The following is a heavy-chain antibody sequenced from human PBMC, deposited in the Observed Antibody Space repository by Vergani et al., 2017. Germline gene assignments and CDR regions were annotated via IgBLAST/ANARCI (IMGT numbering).Heavy chain of an antibody. CDR3: ARDGYSXGWPRTYYYYGMDV. CDR2: IIPILGIA. V-gene: IGHV1-69*08. J-gene: IGHJ6*02. CDR1: GGTFSSYT. D-gene: IGHD6-19*01. Sequence: QVQLVQSGAEVKKPGSSVKVSCKASGGTFSSYTISWVRQAPGQGREWMGRIIPILGIANYAQKVQGRVTITADKSTSTAYMELSSLRSEDTAVYYCARDGYSXGWPRTYYYYGMDVWGQGTTVTVSS.